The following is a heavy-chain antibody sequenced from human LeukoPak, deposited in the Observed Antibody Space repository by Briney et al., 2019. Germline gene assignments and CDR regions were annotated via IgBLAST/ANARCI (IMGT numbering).Heavy chain of an antibody. CDR2: INHSGTT. CDR3: ARVPLRFLEPFDY. Sequence: SETLSLTCSVYGGSVNGYYWSWIRQPPGKGLEWIGEINHSGTTNYNPSLKSRVTMSLDTSKNQFSLRLNSVTAADTAVYYCARVPLRFLEPFDYWGPGTLVTVSS. CDR1: GGSVNGYY. D-gene: IGHD3-3*01. V-gene: IGHV4-34*01. J-gene: IGHJ4*02.